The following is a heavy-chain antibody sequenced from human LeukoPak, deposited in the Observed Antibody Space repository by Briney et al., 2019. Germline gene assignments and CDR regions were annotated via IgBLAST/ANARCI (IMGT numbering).Heavy chain of an antibody. J-gene: IGHJ6*02. CDR3: ARDRGGYSSFYYYGMDV. V-gene: IGHV1-46*01. CDR2: IDPSGGST. Sequence: ASVKVSCKASGYTFTSYYIHWVRQAPGQGLEWMGIIDPSGGSTSYAQKFQGRVTMTRDTSTSTVYMELSSLRSEDTAVYYCARDRGGYSSFYYYGMDVWGQGTTVTVSS. D-gene: IGHD5-12*01. CDR1: GYTFTSYY.